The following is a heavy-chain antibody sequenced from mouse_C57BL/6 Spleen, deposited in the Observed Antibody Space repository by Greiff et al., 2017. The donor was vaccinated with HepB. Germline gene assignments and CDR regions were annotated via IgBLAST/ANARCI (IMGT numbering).Heavy chain of an antibody. CDR3: ARLGTAQALAWFAY. D-gene: IGHD3-2*02. CDR1: GFTFSSYT. J-gene: IGHJ3*01. CDR2: ISGGGGNT. Sequence: EVQRVESGGGLVKPGGSLKLSCAASGFTFSSYTMSWVRQTPEKRLEWVATISGGGGNTYYPDSVKGRFTISRDNAKNTLYLQMSSLRSEDTALYYCARLGTAQALAWFAYWGQGTLVTVSA. V-gene: IGHV5-9*01.